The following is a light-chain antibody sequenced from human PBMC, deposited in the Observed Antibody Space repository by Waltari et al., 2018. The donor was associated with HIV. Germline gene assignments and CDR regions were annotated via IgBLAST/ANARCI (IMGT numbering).Light chain of an antibody. V-gene: IGLV2-18*02. J-gene: IGLJ1*01. Sequence: QSALTQPPSVSASPGQSVTISCTGTSSDVGTYNRVSWYLQPPGTAPRIIIYEVKNRPSGVPDRFSGSKSGDTASLTISGRQAEDEADYYCSSYRTNNTMVFGTGAKVTVL. CDR2: EVK. CDR1: SSDVGTYNR. CDR3: SSYRTNNTMV.